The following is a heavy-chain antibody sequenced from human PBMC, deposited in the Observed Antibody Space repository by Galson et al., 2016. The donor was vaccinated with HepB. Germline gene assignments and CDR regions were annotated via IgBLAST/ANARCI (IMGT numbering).Heavy chain of an antibody. V-gene: IGHV4-4*02. Sequence: SETLSLTCAVSGSSISSSHWWSWVRQPPGKGLEWIGEIFHGGTTNDNPSLKSRVTMSVDKSKNQLSLNLTSVTAADTAVYYCARVRFLEWLTGSGMDVWGQGTTVTVS. J-gene: IGHJ6*02. CDR3: ARVRFLEWLTGSGMDV. CDR1: GSSISSSHW. CDR2: IFHGGTT. D-gene: IGHD3-3*01.